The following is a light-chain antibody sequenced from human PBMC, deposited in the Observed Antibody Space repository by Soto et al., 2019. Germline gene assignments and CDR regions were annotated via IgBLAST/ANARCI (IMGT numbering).Light chain of an antibody. Sequence: EIVMTQSPATLSVSPGVRPTLSCTASQSGSSNLAWYQQNPGQAPRLLIHGASTRATGTPASFSGRWSGTEFTHTHSSLQSENFSVYYCQQYNIWPPLPFAGGTKVEVQ. V-gene: IGKV3-15*01. J-gene: IGKJ4*01. CDR3: QQYNIWPPLP. CDR1: QSGSSN. CDR2: GAS.